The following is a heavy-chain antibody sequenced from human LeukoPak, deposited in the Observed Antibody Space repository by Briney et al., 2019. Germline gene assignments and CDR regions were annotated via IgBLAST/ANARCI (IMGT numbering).Heavy chain of an antibody. CDR3: ARDRIVATMDGMDV. D-gene: IGHD5-12*01. V-gene: IGHV1-69*04. CDR1: GGTFSSYA. CDR2: IIPILGIA. J-gene: IGHJ6*02. Sequence: GASVKVSCKASGGTFSSYAISWVRQAHGQGLEWMGRIIPILGIANYAQKFQGRVTITADKSTSTAYMELSSLRSEDTAVYYCARDRIVATMDGMDVWGQGTTVTVSS.